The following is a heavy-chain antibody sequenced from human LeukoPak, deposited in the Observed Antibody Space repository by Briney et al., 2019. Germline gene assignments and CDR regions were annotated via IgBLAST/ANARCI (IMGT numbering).Heavy chain of an antibody. D-gene: IGHD7-27*01. J-gene: IGHJ4*02. V-gene: IGHV4-59*12. CDR3: AREGWGSSFDY. Sequence: PSETLSLTCTVSGGSISSYYWSWIRQPPGKGLEWIGYIYYSGSTNYNPSLKSRVTISEDTSKNQFSLKLSSVTAADTAVYYCAREGWGSSFDYWGQGTLVTVSS. CDR2: IYYSGST. CDR1: GGSISSYY.